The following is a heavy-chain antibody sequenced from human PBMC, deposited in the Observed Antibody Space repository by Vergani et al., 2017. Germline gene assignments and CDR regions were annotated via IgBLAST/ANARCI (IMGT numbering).Heavy chain of an antibody. Sequence: QVQLVQSGAEVKKPGASVKVSCKATGYTFTSYYMHWVRQAPGQGLEWMGIINPSGGSTSYAQKFQGRVTMTRDTSTSTVYMELSSLRSEDTAVYYCANALYTSGGDYWGQGTLVTVSS. D-gene: IGHD3-16*01. CDR2: INPSGGST. J-gene: IGHJ4*02. CDR1: GYTFTSYY. V-gene: IGHV1-46*03. CDR3: ANALYTSGGDY.